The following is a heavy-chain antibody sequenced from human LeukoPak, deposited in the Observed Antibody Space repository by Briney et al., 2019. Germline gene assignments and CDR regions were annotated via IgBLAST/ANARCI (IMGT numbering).Heavy chain of an antibody. CDR1: GGSISSYY. J-gene: IGHJ5*02. CDR2: IYYSGRT. Sequence: PSETLSLTCTVSGGSISSYYWSWIRQPPGKGLEWIGYIYYSGRTNYNPSLKSRITILVDTSKNQFSLKLSSVTAADTAVYYCARAETQYYDFWSGYHNWFDPWGQGTLVTVSS. D-gene: IGHD3-3*01. CDR3: ARAETQYYDFWSGYHNWFDP. V-gene: IGHV4-59*01.